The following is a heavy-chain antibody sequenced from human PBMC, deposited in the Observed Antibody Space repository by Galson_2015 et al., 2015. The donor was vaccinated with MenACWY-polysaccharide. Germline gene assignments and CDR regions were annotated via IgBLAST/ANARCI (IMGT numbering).Heavy chain of an antibody. J-gene: IGHJ4*02. Sequence: SVKVSCKASGYTFTSYSVHWVRQAPGQGLEWMGKINPATGDITRAPDFWGRVSMTRDTSTSTLYMELSSLTPEDTAVYYCARIYTSGWTPDYWGQGTLVTVSS. CDR3: ARIYTSGWTPDY. CDR2: INPATGDI. V-gene: IGHV1-46*01. CDR1: GYTFTSYS. D-gene: IGHD3-22*01.